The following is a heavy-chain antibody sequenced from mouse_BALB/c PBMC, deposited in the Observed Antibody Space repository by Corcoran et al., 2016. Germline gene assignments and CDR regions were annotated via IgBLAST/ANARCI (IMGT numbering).Heavy chain of an antibody. J-gene: IGHJ3*01. Sequence: QIQLVQSGPELKKPGETVKISCKASGYTFTNYGMNWVKQAPGKGLKWMGWINTYTGEPTYADDFKGRFAFSLETSASTAYLQINNLKNEDMATYFCARSGYGNFWFAYWGQGTLVTVSA. CDR3: ARSGYGNFWFAY. V-gene: IGHV9-1*02. CDR1: GYTFTNYG. CDR2: INTYTGEP. D-gene: IGHD2-10*02.